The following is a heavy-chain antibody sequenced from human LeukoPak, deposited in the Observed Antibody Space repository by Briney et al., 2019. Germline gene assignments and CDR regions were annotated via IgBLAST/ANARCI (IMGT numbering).Heavy chain of an antibody. CDR1: GGSISSSSYY. CDR3: ARLDYGDYDAFDI. Sequence: LETLSLTCTVSGGSISSSSYYRGWIRQPPGKGLEWIGSIYYSGSTYYNPSLKSRVTISVDTSKNQFSLKLSSVTAADTAVYYCARLDYGDYDAFDIWGQGTMVTVSS. J-gene: IGHJ3*02. V-gene: IGHV4-39*01. D-gene: IGHD4-17*01. CDR2: IYYSGST.